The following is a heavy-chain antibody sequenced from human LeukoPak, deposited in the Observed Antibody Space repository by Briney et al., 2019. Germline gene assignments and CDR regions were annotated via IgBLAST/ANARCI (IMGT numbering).Heavy chain of an antibody. CDR1: GYSFTNYG. D-gene: IGHD2-8*01. V-gene: IGHV1-18*01. J-gene: IGHJ4*02. Sequence: ASVKVSCRASGYSFTNYGVAWVRQAPGQGPAWMGWISAKNGNANYAQQFQGRVTMTIETSTNTAYMELRSLRSDDTAVYYCARDLNGGLIGYWGQGTLVTVSS. CDR3: ARDLNGGLIGY. CDR2: ISAKNGNA.